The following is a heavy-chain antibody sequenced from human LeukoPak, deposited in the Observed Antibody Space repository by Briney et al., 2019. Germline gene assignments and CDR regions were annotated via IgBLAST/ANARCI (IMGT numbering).Heavy chain of an antibody. J-gene: IGHJ4*02. CDR2: FSGSGGRT. CDR3: ANRGLWFGELFD. CDR1: GFTFSNYA. V-gene: IGHV3-23*01. D-gene: IGHD3-10*01. Sequence: PGGSLRLSCAASGFTFSNYAMSWVRQAPGKGLECISGFSGSGGRTFYADSVKGRFTISRDNSKNTLYLQMNSLRAEDTAVYYCANRGLWFGELFDWAQGNLVTVSS.